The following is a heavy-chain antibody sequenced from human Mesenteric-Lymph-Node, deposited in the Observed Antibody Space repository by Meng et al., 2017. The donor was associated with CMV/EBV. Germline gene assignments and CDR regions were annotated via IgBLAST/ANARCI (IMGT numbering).Heavy chain of an antibody. CDR2: ISGSGDNT. V-gene: IGHV3-23*01. D-gene: IGHD1-14*01. CDR3: AKGGHNHYPN. J-gene: IGHJ4*02. Sequence: GGSLRLSCAASGFTFRSYAMSWVRQAPGKGLEWVSFISGSGDNTFYADSVKGRFTISRDNSKNTMYLQMNSLRAEDTAVYYCAKGGHNHYPNWGQGTLVTVSS. CDR1: GFTFRSYA.